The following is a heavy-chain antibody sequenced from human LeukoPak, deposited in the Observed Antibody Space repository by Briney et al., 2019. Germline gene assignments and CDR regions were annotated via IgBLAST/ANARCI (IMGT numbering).Heavy chain of an antibody. Sequence: SETLSLTCTVSGGSISSYYWSWIRQPPGKGLEWIGYIYYSGSTNYNPSLKSRVTISVDTSKNQFSLELSSVTAADTAVYYCARLIGYCSSTSCWDYYYYGMDVWGKGTTVTVSS. CDR1: GGSISSYY. D-gene: IGHD2-2*01. CDR2: IYYSGST. V-gene: IGHV4-59*01. CDR3: ARLIGYCSSTSCWDYYYYGMDV. J-gene: IGHJ6*04.